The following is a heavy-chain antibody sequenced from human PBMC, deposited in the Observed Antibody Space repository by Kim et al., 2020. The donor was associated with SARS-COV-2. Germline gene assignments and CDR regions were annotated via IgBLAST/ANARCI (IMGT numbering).Heavy chain of an antibody. CDR3: ARHRHVTTVTFYWSLDL. Sequence: GGSLRLSCAASGPTSRNSAMSWVRQAPGKGLEWVACIFGSGCGTYYGDSVRGRFTISRDNFQSTVYLQMDNLRAEDTAVYYCARHRHVTTVTFYWSLDLWRGGPLVPLSS. CDR1: GPTSRNSA. D-gene: IGHD2-21*02. J-gene: IGHJ2*01. CDR2: IFGSGCGT. V-gene: IGHV3-23*01.